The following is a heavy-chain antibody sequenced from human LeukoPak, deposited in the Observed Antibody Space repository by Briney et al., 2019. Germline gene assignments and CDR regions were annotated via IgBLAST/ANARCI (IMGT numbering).Heavy chain of an antibody. CDR1: GGSISSSNYN. J-gene: IGHJ4*02. Sequence: SETLSLTCTVSGGSISSSNYNWGWIRQPPGKGLEWIGNIYYSGSTYYNPSLKSRVTISLDTSKNQFSLRLTSVTAADTAVYYCARQTGSGLFILPGGQGTLVTVSS. V-gene: IGHV4-39*01. CDR2: IYYSGST. D-gene: IGHD3/OR15-3a*01. CDR3: ARQTGSGLFILP.